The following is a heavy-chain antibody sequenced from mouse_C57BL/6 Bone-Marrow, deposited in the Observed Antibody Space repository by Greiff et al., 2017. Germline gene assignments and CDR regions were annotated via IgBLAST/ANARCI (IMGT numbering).Heavy chain of an antibody. CDR3: TTYYSNSYYFDY. J-gene: IGHJ2*01. CDR1: GFNIKDDY. Sequence: VQLQQSGAELVRPGASVKLSCTASGFNIKDDYMHWVKQRPEQGLEWIGWIDPENGDTEYASKFQGKATITADTSSNTAYLQLSSLTSEDTAVYYCTTYYSNSYYFDYWGQGTTRTVSS. D-gene: IGHD2-5*01. CDR2: IDPENGDT. V-gene: IGHV14-4*01.